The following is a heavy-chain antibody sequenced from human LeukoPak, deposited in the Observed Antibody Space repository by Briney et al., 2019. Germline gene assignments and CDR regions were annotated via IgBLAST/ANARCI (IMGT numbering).Heavy chain of an antibody. J-gene: IGHJ4*02. D-gene: IGHD6-19*01. CDR3: TRGGSVPATRSFDY. CDR2: ISSGSSYI. V-gene: IGHV3-21*01. Sequence: GGSLRLSCAASGFTFSSYNMNWVRQAPGKGLEWVSSISSGSSYIYYADSVKGRFTISRDNSKNTVYLQMNSLRVEDTAVYYCTRGGSVPATRSFDYWGQGTLVTVSS. CDR1: GFTFSSYN.